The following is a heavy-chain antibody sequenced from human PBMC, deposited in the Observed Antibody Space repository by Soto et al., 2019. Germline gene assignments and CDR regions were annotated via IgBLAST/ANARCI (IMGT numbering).Heavy chain of an antibody. J-gene: IGHJ6*02. CDR1: GGSFSGYY. Sequence: PSETLSLTCAVYGGSFSGYYWSWIRQPPGKWLEWIGEINHRGSTNYNPSLKSRVTISVDTSKHQCSPKLSSVTAADTAVYYCARHLAAADESVYYYYGMDGWGQGTTVTVSS. CDR2: INHRGST. V-gene: IGHV4-34*01. CDR3: ARHLAAADESVYYYYGMDG. D-gene: IGHD6-13*01.